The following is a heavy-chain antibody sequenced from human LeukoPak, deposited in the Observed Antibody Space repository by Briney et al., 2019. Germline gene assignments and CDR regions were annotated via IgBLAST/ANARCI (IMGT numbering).Heavy chain of an antibody. J-gene: IGHJ6*02. CDR3: ARGLSRWSTPTSSYYYRMDV. Sequence: GASVKVSCKASGYTFTGYYMHWVRQAPGQGLEWMGWINPNSVGTNYAQKFQGRVTMTRDTSISTAYMELSSLRSEDTAVYYCARGLSRWSTPTSSYYYRMDVWGQGTTVAVSS. CDR1: GYTFTGYY. D-gene: IGHD4-23*01. CDR2: INPNSVGT. V-gene: IGHV1-2*02.